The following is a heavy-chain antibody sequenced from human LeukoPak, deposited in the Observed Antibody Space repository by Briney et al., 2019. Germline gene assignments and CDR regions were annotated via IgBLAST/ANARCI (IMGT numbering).Heavy chain of an antibody. CDR2: ISGSGGSI. V-gene: IGHV3-23*01. J-gene: IGHJ4*02. CDR3: ARESSGYYFDY. Sequence: GGSLRLSCAASGFTFSSYAMSWVRQAPGKGLEWVSAISGSGGSIYYAESVKGRFIISRDTSRNTLYLQMNTLRAEDTAVYYCARESSGYYFDYWGQGTLVTVSS. D-gene: IGHD6-25*01. CDR1: GFTFSSYA.